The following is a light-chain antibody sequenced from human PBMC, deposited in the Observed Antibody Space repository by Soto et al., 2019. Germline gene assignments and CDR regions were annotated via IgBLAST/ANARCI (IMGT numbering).Light chain of an antibody. Sequence: DIQMSQSPSSLYASIGDRVTITCRTSQSISTHFNWYQYKPGKAPKLLIFGASTLQFRVPSRFSGSGSGTDFTLTISGLHPEDFATYYFQQSYGTSRTFGQGTRLEVK. CDR3: QQSYGTSRT. CDR2: GAS. CDR1: QSISTH. J-gene: IGKJ2*01. V-gene: IGKV1-39*01.